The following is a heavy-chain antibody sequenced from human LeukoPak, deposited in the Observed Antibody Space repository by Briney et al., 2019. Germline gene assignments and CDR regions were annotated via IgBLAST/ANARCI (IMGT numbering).Heavy chain of an antibody. CDR3: ASRPLASAGPLDY. CDR2: IYHSGST. CDR1: GGSISSPKW. Sequence: SGTLSLTCAVSGGSISSPKWWNWVRQPPGKGLEWIGEIYHSGSTYHNPSLKSRVTISVDKSKNQLSLKMRSVTAADTAVYFCASRPLASAGPLDYWGQGTQVTVSS. V-gene: IGHV4-4*02. J-gene: IGHJ4*02. D-gene: IGHD6-13*01.